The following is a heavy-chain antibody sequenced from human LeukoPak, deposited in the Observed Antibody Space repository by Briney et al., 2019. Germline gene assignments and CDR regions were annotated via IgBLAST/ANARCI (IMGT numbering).Heavy chain of an antibody. CDR1: GFTFSSYN. V-gene: IGHV3-66*04. CDR2: IYGGGST. CDR3: ARPGYSYGYAFDY. J-gene: IGHJ4*02. Sequence: GGSLRLSCAASGFTFSSYNMNWVRQAPGKGLEWVSVIYGGGSTYYADSVKGRFTISRDNSKNTLYLQLNSLRAEDTAVYYCARPGYSYGYAFDYWGQGTLVTVSS. D-gene: IGHD5-18*01.